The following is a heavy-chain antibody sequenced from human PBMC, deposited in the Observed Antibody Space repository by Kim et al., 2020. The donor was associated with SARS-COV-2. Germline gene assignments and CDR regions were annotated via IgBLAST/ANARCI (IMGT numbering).Heavy chain of an antibody. V-gene: IGHV3-9*01. Sequence: TVTGRFTITRDNATNSLYLQMNSLRAEDTALYYCAQDRSSGYYYYYYMDVWGKGTTVTVSS. J-gene: IGHJ6*03. CDR3: AQDRSSGYYYYYYMDV. D-gene: IGHD6-19*01.